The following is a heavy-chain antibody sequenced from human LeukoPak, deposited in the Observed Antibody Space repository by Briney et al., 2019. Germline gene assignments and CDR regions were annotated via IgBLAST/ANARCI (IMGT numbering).Heavy chain of an antibody. D-gene: IGHD6-19*01. J-gene: IGHJ4*02. Sequence: SETLSLTCTVSGGSISSYYWSWIRQPPGKGLEWIGYIYYSGSANYNPSLKSRVTISVDTSKNQFSLKLSSVTAADTAVYYCAKAYSSGWYDYWGQGTLVTVSS. CDR3: AKAYSSGWYDY. V-gene: IGHV4-59*08. CDR2: IYYSGSA. CDR1: GGSISSYY.